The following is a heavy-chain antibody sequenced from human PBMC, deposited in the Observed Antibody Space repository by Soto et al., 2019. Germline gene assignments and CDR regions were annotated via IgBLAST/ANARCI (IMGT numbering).Heavy chain of an antibody. CDR3: ATLWDTAMVTTDY. CDR2: ISYDGSNK. CDR1: GFTFSSYA. Sequence: QVQLVESGGGVVQPGRSLRLSCAASGFTFSSYAMHWVRQAPGKGLEWVAVISYDGSNKYYADSVKGRFTISRDNYKNTLYLQMNSLRAEDTAVYYCATLWDTAMVTTDYWGQGTLVTVSS. D-gene: IGHD5-18*01. J-gene: IGHJ4*02. V-gene: IGHV3-30-3*01.